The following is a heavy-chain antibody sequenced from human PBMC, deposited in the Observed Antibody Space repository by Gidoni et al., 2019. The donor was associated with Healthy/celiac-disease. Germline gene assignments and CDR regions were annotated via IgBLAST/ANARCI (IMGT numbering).Heavy chain of an antibody. V-gene: IGHV4-30-4*01. CDR1: GGSISSCDYY. Sequence: QVPLPAPRPGLVKPSHTLSLTCTVSGGSISSCDYYCTWIRQPPGKGLEWIGYIYYSGSTYYNPSLKSRVTISVDTSKNQFSLKLSSVTAAETAVYYGARGILCSSTSCSYPRGGWFDPWGQGTLVTVSS. CDR3: ARGILCSSTSCSYPRGGWFDP. CDR2: IYYSGST. J-gene: IGHJ5*02. D-gene: IGHD2-2*01.